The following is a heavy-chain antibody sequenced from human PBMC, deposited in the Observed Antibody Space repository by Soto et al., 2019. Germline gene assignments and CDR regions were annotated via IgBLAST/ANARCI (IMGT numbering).Heavy chain of an antibody. CDR2: ISPYNGNT. CDR3: ARGFGGVWKGTWFLLTDF. Sequence: ASVKVSCKASGYTFTTYGVSWVRQAPGQGLEWMGWISPYNGNTTYAQNFQGRVTMTTDTSTSTVHMELRSLRSEDTAMYYCARGFGGVWKGTWFLLTDFWGRGILVTVSS. CDR1: GYTFTTYG. J-gene: IGHJ4*02. D-gene: IGHD3-3*01. V-gene: IGHV1-18*01.